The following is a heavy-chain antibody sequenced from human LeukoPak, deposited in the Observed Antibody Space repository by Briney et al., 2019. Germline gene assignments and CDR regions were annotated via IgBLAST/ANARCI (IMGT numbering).Heavy chain of an antibody. Sequence: GPSLRLAWAASGSTFSNYAMSWGRQAPGEGLGWVSSLTGSGGKTIYADSVRGRFTISRDTSKNTLYLQTNSLNAEDTAVYYCAKRFAGPSIRSEYYFDYWGQGTLVTVSS. J-gene: IGHJ4*02. CDR1: GSTFSNYA. CDR2: LTGSGGKT. CDR3: AKRFAGPSIRSEYYFDY. V-gene: IGHV3-23*01. D-gene: IGHD3-3*02.